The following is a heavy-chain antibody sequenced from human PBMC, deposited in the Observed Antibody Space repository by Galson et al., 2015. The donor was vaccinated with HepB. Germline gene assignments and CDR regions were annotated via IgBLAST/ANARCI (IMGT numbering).Heavy chain of an antibody. J-gene: IGHJ6*02. CDR2: ISGSGGST. V-gene: IGHV3-23*01. CDR1: GFTFSSYA. D-gene: IGHD6-19*01. Sequence: SLRLSCAASGFTFSSYAMSWVRQAPGKGLEWVSAISGSGGSTYYADSVKGRFTISRDNSKNTLYLQMNSLRAEDTAVYYCAKDHVAGNDWIYYYYGMDVWGQGTTVTVSS. CDR3: AKDHVAGNDWIYYYYGMDV.